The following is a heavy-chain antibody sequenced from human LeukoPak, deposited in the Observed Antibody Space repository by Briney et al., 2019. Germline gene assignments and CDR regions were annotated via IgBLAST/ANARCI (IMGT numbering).Heavy chain of an antibody. V-gene: IGHV4-39*07. CDR3: ARERYYYGGKTWFDP. CDR2: IYYIGST. J-gene: IGHJ5*02. D-gene: IGHD4-23*01. CDR1: GGYIITSDHY. Sequence: SETLSLTCSVSGGYIITSDHYWGWIRQPPGKGLEWIGSIYYIGSTSTNPFFKSRVTVSVDTSKNQFSLNLTSVTTADTAVYYCARERYYYGGKTWFDPWGQGTLVTVSS.